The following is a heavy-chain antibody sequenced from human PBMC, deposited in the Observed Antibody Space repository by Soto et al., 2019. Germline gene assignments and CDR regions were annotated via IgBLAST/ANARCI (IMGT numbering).Heavy chain of an antibody. D-gene: IGHD2-21*01. J-gene: IGHJ1*01. V-gene: IGHV5-51*01. CDR3: ARRDDSPTAEYFQH. CDR1: GYSFTTYW. Sequence: GESLKISCKGSGYSFTTYWIGWVRQMPGKGLEWMGIIYPGDSDTRYSPSFQGQGTISADKSTSTAYLQWSSRKASDTAMYYCARRDDSPTAEYFQHWGQGTLVTVSS. CDR2: IYPGDSDT.